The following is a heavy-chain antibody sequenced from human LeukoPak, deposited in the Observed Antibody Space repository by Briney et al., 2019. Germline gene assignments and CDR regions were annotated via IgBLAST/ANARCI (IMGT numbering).Heavy chain of an antibody. CDR3: ATSVMSGSYLNWFDP. J-gene: IGHJ5*02. V-gene: IGHV1-69*05. CDR2: IIPIFGTA. D-gene: IGHD1-26*01. Sequence: SVKVSCKASGGTFSSYAISWVRQAPGQGLEWMGGIIPIFGTANYAQKFQGRVTITTDESTSTAYMELSSPRSEDTAVYYCATSVMSGSYLNWFDPWGQGTLVTVSS. CDR1: GGTFSSYA.